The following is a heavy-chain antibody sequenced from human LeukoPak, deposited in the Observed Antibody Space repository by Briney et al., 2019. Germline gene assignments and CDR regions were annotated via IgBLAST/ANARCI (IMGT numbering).Heavy chain of an antibody. D-gene: IGHD3-22*01. CDR2: IRYDGSNK. CDR1: GFTFSSYG. CDR3: AKDSYYYDSSGYYGVFDY. J-gene: IGHJ4*02. Sequence: GGSLRLSCAASGFTFSSYGMHWVRQAPGKGLEWVAFIRYDGSNKYYADSVKGRFTISRDNSKNTLYLQMNSLRAEDTAVYYCAKDSYYYDSSGYYGVFDYWCQGTLVTVSS. V-gene: IGHV3-30*02.